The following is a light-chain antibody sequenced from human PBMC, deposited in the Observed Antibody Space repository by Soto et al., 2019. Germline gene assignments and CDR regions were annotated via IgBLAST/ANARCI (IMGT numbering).Light chain of an antibody. CDR3: QQYNSFPYS. V-gene: IGKV1-5*03. CDR2: KAS. CDR1: QSIDTW. Sequence: DIQMTQSPSTLSASVGDRVTFTCRASQSIDTWLAWYQQKPGKAPNLLVYKASSLESGVPSRFSGSGFGTEFTLTISSLQPDDFPTYYCQQYNSFPYSFGQGTRLEIK. J-gene: IGKJ2*03.